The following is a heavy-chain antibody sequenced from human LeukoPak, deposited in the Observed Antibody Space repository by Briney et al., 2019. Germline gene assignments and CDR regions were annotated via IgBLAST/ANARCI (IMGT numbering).Heavy chain of an antibody. D-gene: IGHD3-10*01. CDR3: ARLTMVRGGYSWFDP. CDR1: GGSISSSSYY. J-gene: IGHJ5*02. V-gene: IGHV4-39*01. CDR2: IYYSGST. Sequence: SETLSLTCTVSGGSISSSSYYWGWIRQPPGKGLEWIGSIYYSGSTYYNPSLKSRVTISVDTSKNQFSLKLSSVTAADTAVYYCARLTMVRGGYSWFDPWGQGTLVTVSS.